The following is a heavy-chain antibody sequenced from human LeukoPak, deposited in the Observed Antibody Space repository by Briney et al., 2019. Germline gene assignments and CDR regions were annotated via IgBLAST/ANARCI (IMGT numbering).Heavy chain of an antibody. CDR2: IKQDGSEK. V-gene: IGHV3-7*01. Sequence: GGSLRLSCAASGFTFSSYWMTWVRQAPGKGMEWVANIKQDGSEKYYVDSVKGRFTISRDNAKNSLYLQMNSLRAEDTSVYYCARITYGDYCFDSWGRGTLVTVSS. CDR1: GFTFSSYW. D-gene: IGHD4-17*01. J-gene: IGHJ4*02. CDR3: ARITYGDYCFDS.